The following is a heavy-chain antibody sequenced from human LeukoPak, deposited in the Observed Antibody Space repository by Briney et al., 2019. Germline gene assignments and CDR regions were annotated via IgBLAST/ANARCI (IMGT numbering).Heavy chain of an antibody. V-gene: IGHV3-64D*09. J-gene: IGHJ4*02. CDR3: VRDSAAGFLRGDY. D-gene: IGHD6-13*01. CDR2: ISSNGGST. CDR1: EFTFTSYE. Sequence: PGGSLRLSCAASEFTFTSYELNWVRQAPGKGLEYVSAISSNGGSTYYTDSVKGRFTISRDNSKNTLYLQMSSLRAEDTAVYYCVRDSAAGFLRGDYWGQGTLVTVSS.